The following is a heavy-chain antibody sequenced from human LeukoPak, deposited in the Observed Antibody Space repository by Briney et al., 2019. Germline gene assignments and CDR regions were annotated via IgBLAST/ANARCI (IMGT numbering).Heavy chain of an antibody. D-gene: IGHD6-13*01. V-gene: IGHV1-2*02. J-gene: IGHJ4*02. CDR2: INPNSGGT. CDR1: GYTFTGYY. CDR3: ARGSGYSSSWCDY. Sequence: ASVKVSYKASGYTFTGYYMHWVRQAPGQGLEWMGWINPNSGGTNYAQKFQGRVTMTRDTSISTAYMELSRLRSDDTAVYYCARGSGYSSSWCDYWGQGTLVTVSS.